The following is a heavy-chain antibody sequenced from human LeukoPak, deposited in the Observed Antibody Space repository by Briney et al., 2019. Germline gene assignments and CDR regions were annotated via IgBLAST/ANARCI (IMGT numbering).Heavy chain of an antibody. Sequence: GGSLRLSCAASGFTVSSNYMSWVRQAPGKGLEWVAVIWYDGSNKYYADSVKGRFTISRDNSKNTLYLQMNSLRAEDTAVHYCARDNGMIVVVHAFDIWGQGTMVTVSS. D-gene: IGHD3-22*01. V-gene: IGHV3-33*08. CDR1: GFTVSSNY. J-gene: IGHJ3*02. CDR2: IWYDGSNK. CDR3: ARDNGMIVVVHAFDI.